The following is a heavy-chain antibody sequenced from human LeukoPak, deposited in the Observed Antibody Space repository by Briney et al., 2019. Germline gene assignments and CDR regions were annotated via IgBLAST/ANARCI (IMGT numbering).Heavy chain of an antibody. CDR1: GYTFTDYY. V-gene: IGHV1-69-2*01. J-gene: IGHJ5*02. CDR2: VDPEDGET. Sequence: ASVKVSCKVSGYTFTDYYMHWVQQAPGKGLEWMGLVDPEDGETIYEEKFQGRVTITADTSTDTAYMELSSLRSEDTAVYYCVVVPAAIRNSVWFDPWGQGTLVTVSS. CDR3: VVVPAAIRNSVWFDP. D-gene: IGHD2-2*02.